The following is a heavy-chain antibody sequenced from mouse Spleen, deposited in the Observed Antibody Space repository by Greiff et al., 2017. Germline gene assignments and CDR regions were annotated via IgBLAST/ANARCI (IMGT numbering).Heavy chain of an antibody. CDR3: ARVQTGRGFAY. V-gene: IGHV5-9-4*01. J-gene: IGHJ3*01. CDR2: ISSGGSYT. D-gene: IGHD4-1*01. CDR1: GFTFSSYA. Sequence: EVQLVESGGGLVKPGGSLKLSCAASGFTFSSYAMSWVRQSPEKRLEWVAEISSGGSYTYYPDTVTGRFTISRDNAKNTLYLEMSSLRSEDTAMYYCARVQTGRGFAYWGQGTLVTVSA.